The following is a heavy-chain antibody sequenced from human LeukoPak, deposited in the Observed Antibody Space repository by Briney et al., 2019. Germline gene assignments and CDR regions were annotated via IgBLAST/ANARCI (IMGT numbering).Heavy chain of an antibody. CDR1: GYTFTGYY. D-gene: IGHD2-15*01. J-gene: IGHJ4*02. CDR2: INPHSDGT. V-gene: IGHV1-2*02. CDR3: ARGYCSGGSCLDY. Sequence: ASVKVSCKASGYTFTGYYMHWVRLAPGQGLEWMGWINPHSDGTKYAQKFQDRVTMTRDTSISTAYMEVSRLRSDDTAVYYCARGYCSGGSCLDYWGQGTLVTVSS.